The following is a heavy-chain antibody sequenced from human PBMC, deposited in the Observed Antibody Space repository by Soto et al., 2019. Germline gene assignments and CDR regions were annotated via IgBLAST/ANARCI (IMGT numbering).Heavy chain of an antibody. Sequence: SETLSLTCAVSGGSFTSNNWWTWVRQPPGQGLEWIGEIYRTGSTNYNPSLKSRVTISLDKSENQFSLKVTSLTAADTAVYYCASRDPGTSVDYWGQGTLVTRLL. D-gene: IGHD1-7*01. CDR1: GGSFTSNNW. CDR2: IYRTGST. CDR3: ASRDPGTSVDY. J-gene: IGHJ4*02. V-gene: IGHV4-4*02.